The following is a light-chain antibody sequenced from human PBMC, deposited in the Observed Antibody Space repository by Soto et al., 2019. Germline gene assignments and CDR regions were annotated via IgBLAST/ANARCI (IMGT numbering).Light chain of an antibody. Sequence: EIMLTQSPATLSVSPGERAALSCRASQSVRGNLAWYQQKPGQAPRLLLYGASARATGVPARFSGSGSGTQFTLTISSLQSEDFAVYYCQQYNNWRQTFGQGTKVDIK. CDR2: GAS. CDR1: QSVRGN. CDR3: QQYNNWRQT. V-gene: IGKV3-15*01. J-gene: IGKJ1*01.